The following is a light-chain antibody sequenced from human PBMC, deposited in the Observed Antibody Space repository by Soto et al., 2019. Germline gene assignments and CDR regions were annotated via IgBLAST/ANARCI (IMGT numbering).Light chain of an antibody. V-gene: IGLV2-11*01. Sequence: QSALTQPRSVSVSPGQSVTISCTGTSSDVGGYHYVSWYQQHPGKAPKLMIYDVSKRPSGVPDRFSGSKSGNTASLTISGLQAEDEADYYCCSYAGSYTGVFGGGTKLTVL. J-gene: IGLJ3*02. CDR3: CSYAGSYTGV. CDR1: SSDVGGYHY. CDR2: DVS.